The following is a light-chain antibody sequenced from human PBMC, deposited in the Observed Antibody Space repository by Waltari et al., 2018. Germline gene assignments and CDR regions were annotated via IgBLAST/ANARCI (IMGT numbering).Light chain of an antibody. CDR3: QQYNNWVA. J-gene: IGKJ4*01. V-gene: IGKV3-15*01. CDR2: GAS. Sequence: EIVMTQSPATLSVSPGERATLSCRASQSVSSNLAWYQQKPGQAPRLLIYGASTRATGIPARFSGSGSGTEFTLTISSLQSEDFAVYYCQQYNNWVAFGGGTWVQIK. CDR1: QSVSSN.